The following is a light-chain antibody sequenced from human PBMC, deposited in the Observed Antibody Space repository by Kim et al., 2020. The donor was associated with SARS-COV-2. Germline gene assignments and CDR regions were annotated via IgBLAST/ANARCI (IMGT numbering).Light chain of an antibody. CDR2: STN. J-gene: IGLJ2*01. CDR1: SGSVSTSNY. CDR3: VLYRSGGLRV. V-gene: IGLV8-61*01. Sequence: QAVVTQEPTFSASPGETVTLTCGLTSGSVSTSNYPTWYQETPGQAPRTLIYSTNRRSSGVPDRFSGSILGDKAALTITGAQAEDESDYYCVLYRSGGLRVIGGRTQLTVL.